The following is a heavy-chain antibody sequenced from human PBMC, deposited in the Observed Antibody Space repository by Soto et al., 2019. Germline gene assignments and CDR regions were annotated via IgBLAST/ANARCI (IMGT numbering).Heavy chain of an antibody. CDR1: GYSFTSYW. Sequence: XASLKISCKGCGYSFTSYWISWARQMPGKGLEWMGRIDPSDSYTNYSPSVQGHVTISTDKSITTAYLQWSSLKASDTAMYYCARHEQYTGSYYDYWGQGTLVTGSS. CDR2: IDPSDSYT. D-gene: IGHD1-26*01. J-gene: IGHJ4*02. CDR3: ARHEQYTGSYYDY. V-gene: IGHV5-10-1*01.